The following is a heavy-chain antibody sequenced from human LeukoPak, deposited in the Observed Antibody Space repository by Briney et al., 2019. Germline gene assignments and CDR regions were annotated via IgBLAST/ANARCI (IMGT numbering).Heavy chain of an antibody. Sequence: GGSLRLSCAASGFIFSSYSMNWVRQAPGKGLEWVSYISSSGSTIYYADSVKGRFTISRDNAKNSLYLQMNSLRAEDTAVYYCAKGRGRVVTPPDYWGQGTLVTVSS. CDR1: GFIFSSYS. D-gene: IGHD3-3*01. CDR2: ISSSGSTI. V-gene: IGHV3-48*01. J-gene: IGHJ4*01. CDR3: AKGRGRVVTPPDY.